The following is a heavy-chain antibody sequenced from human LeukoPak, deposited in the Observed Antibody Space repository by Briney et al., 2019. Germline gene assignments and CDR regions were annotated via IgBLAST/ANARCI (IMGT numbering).Heavy chain of an antibody. CDR1: GDSITGHY. CDR3: ARDRISINALDM. J-gene: IGHJ3*02. CDR2: ISHIGST. V-gene: IGHV4-59*11. D-gene: IGHD1-14*01. Sequence: PSETLSLTCSVSGDSITGHYLTWIRQPPGNGPEWIGYISHIGSTNYNPSLKSRVTISVDTSKNQSSLKLTSVTAADTALYYCARDRISINALDMWGQGTMVTVSS.